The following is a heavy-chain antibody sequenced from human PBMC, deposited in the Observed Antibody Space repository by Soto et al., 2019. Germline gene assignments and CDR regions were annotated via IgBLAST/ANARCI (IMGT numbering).Heavy chain of an antibody. V-gene: IGHV4-31*03. D-gene: IGHD3-10*01. CDR3: VRESTRARGVNSDY. J-gene: IGHJ4*02. CDR2: IYYSGST. CDR1: GGSISSGGYY. Sequence: SETLSLTCTVSGGSISSGGYYWSWIRQHPGKGLEWIGYIYYSGSTYYNPSLKSRVTISVDTSKNQFSLKLSSVTAADTAVYYCVRESTRARGVNSDYWGQGTLVTVSS.